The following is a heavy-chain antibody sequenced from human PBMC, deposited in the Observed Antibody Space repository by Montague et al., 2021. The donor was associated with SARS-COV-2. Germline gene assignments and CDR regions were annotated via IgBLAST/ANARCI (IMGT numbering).Heavy chain of an antibody. Sequence: SETLSLTCTVSGGSISNSIYYWDWIRQSPGKGLEWIGSIYYTENTYYNPSLKSRVTISIDTSKNQFSLKLSSVTAADTAVYYCARPGSGYSYGSGAFDYWGQGTLVTVSS. J-gene: IGHJ4*02. D-gene: IGHD5-18*01. CDR3: ARPGSGYSYGSGAFDY. CDR2: IYYTENT. V-gene: IGHV4-39*01. CDR1: GGSISNSIYY.